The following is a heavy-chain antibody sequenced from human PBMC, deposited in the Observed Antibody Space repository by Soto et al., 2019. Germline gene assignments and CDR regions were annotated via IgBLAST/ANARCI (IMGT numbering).Heavy chain of an antibody. CDR1: GVTFSSYA. D-gene: IGHD2-15*01. CDR2: IIPIFGTA. Sequence: ASVKVSCKSSGVTFSSYAISWVRQAPGQGLEWMGGIIPIFGTANYAQKFQGRVTITADESTSTAYMELSSLRSEDTAVYYCARDEVVVVAASVYYYYGTDVWGKGTTVTVSS. CDR3: ARDEVVVVAASVYYYYGTDV. J-gene: IGHJ6*04. V-gene: IGHV1-69*13.